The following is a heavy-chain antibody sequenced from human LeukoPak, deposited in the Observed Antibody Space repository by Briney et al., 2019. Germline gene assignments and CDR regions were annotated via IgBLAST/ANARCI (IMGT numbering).Heavy chain of an antibody. J-gene: IGHJ4*02. D-gene: IGHD3-3*01. CDR1: GFTFSSYS. CDR2: ISSSSSYI. V-gene: IGHV3-21*01. Sequence: PGGSLRLSCAASGFTFSSYSMNWVRQAPGKGLEWVSSISSSSSYIYYADPVKGRFTNSRDNAKNSLYLQMNSLRAEDTAVYYCARDGGDFDYWGQGTLVTVSS. CDR3: ARDGGDFDY.